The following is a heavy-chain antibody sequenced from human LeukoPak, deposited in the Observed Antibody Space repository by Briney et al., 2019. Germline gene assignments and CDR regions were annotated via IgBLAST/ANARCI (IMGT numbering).Heavy chain of an antibody. D-gene: IGHD3-22*01. CDR2: ICYSGST. CDR1: GGSISSYY. Sequence: SETLSLTCTVSGGSISSYYWSWIRQPPGKGLEWIGYICYSGSTNYNPSLKSRVTISVDTSKNQFSLKLSSVTAADTAVYYCARANYYYDSSGYYYYYYMDVWGKGTTVTISS. V-gene: IGHV4-59*01. J-gene: IGHJ6*03. CDR3: ARANYYYDSSGYYYYYYMDV.